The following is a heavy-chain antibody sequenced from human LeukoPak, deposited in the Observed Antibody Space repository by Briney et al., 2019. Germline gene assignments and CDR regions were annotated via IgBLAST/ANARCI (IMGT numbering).Heavy chain of an antibody. CDR1: GYTFTDPS. CDR2: INPNSGGT. Sequence: GASVKVCCKAFGYTFTDPSMHCVRQAPGQGLEWMGWINPNSGGTIYAQKFQGRVTMTRDTSISTAFMELSRLRSDDTAVYYCAVIITDRGLIVGLGVFDIWGQGTVVTASS. D-gene: IGHD3-10*01. CDR3: AVIITDRGLIVGLGVFDI. J-gene: IGHJ3*02. V-gene: IGHV1-2*02.